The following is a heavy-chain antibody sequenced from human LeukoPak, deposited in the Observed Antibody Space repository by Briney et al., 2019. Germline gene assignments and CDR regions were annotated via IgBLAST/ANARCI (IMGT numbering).Heavy chain of an antibody. CDR1: GFTFSSYW. D-gene: IGHD1-26*01. CDR2: INSDGSST. J-gene: IGHJ4*02. CDR3: ARVGATAGLGC. Sequence: GGSLRLSCAASGFTFSSYWMHWVRQAPGKGLVWVSRINSDGSSTSYADSVKGRFTISRDNAKNTLYLQMNSLRVEDTAVYYCARVGATAGLGCWGQGTLVTVSS. V-gene: IGHV3-74*01.